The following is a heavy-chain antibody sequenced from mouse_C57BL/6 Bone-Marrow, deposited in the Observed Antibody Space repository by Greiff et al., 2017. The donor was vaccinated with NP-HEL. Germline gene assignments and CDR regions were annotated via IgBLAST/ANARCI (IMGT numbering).Heavy chain of an antibody. CDR1: GYTFTSYW. J-gene: IGHJ1*03. V-gene: IGHV1-55*01. CDR2: IYPGSGST. D-gene: IGHD1-1*01. Sequence: QVQLQQPGAELVKPGASVKMSCKASGYTFTSYWITWVKQRPGQGLEWIGDIYPGSGSTNYNEKFKSKATLTVDTSSSTAYMQLSSLTSEDSAVYYCARKEAYYGSSYWYFDVWGTGTTVTVSS. CDR3: ARKEAYYGSSYWYFDV.